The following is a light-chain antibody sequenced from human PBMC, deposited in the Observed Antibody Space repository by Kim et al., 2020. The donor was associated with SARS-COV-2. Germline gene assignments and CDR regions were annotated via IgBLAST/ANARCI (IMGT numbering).Light chain of an antibody. J-gene: IGKJ1*01. V-gene: IGKV3-20*01. CDR2: AAS. Sequence: ENVLTQSPGTLSLSPGERATLSCRASQDVSSTFLAWYQQKPGQAPRLLIYAASTRATGIPDRFSGSGSGTDFTLTISRLEPEDFAVYFCQQYGSSSWTFGKGTKVDIK. CDR1: QDVSSTF. CDR3: QQYGSSSWT.